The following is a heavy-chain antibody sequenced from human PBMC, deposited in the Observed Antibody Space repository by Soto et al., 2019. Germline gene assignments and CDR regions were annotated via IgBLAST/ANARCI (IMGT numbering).Heavy chain of an antibody. CDR2: IRGSGSKT. CDR1: GFTFNNYT. J-gene: IGHJ4*02. CDR3: AKKSDFVLIGNYFDC. V-gene: IGHV3-23*01. Sequence: GGSLRLSCAASGFTFNNYTMSWVRQAPGKGPEWISGIRGSGSKTYYADSVKGRFTISRDNSKNMLYLQLSSLRPEDTATYYCAKKSDFVLIGNYFDCWGQGALVTVSS. D-gene: IGHD3-22*01.